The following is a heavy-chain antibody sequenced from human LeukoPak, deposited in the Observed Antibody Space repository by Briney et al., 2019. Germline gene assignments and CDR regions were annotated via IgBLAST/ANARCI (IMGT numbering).Heavy chain of an antibody. V-gene: IGHV4-39*07. D-gene: IGHD6-13*01. CDR2: IYYSGST. Sequence: SETLSLTCTVSGGSISSSSYYWGWIRQPPGKGLEWIGSIYYSGSTYYNPSLKSRVTISVDTSKNQFSLKLSSVTAADTAVYYCARDGIAADTYYYYGMDVWGQGTTVTVSS. CDR3: ARDGIAADTYYYYGMDV. CDR1: GGSISSSSYY. J-gene: IGHJ6*02.